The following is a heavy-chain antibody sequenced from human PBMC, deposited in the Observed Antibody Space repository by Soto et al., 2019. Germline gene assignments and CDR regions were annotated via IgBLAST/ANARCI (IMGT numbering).Heavy chain of an antibody. Sequence: QVQLVQSGAEVKKPGASVKVSCKASGYTFTSYGISWVRQAPGQGLEWMGWISAYNGNTNYAQKLQGRVTMTTDTSTSTAYMELRSLRSDDTAVYYCARDALGYCISTSCYAVFWFDPWGQGTLVTVSS. D-gene: IGHD2-2*01. CDR3: ARDALGYCISTSCYAVFWFDP. J-gene: IGHJ5*02. V-gene: IGHV1-18*01. CDR2: ISAYNGNT. CDR1: GYTFTSYG.